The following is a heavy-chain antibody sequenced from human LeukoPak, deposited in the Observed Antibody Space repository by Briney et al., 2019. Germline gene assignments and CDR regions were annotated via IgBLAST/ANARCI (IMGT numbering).Heavy chain of an antibody. V-gene: IGHV3-53*01. D-gene: IGHD4-17*01. Sequence: GGSLRLSCAASGFTVSSNYMSRVRQAPGKGLEWVSVIYSGGSTYYADSVKGRFIISRDNSKNTLYLQMNSLRAEDTAVYYCARSTYGDCSFDYWGQGTLVTVSS. CDR3: ARSTYGDCSFDY. J-gene: IGHJ4*02. CDR2: IYSGGST. CDR1: GFTVSSNY.